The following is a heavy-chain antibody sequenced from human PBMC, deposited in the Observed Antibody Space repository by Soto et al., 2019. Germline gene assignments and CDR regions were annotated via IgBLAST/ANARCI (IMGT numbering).Heavy chain of an antibody. D-gene: IGHD3-22*01. CDR3: ARDKGPYYYDSSGYYYFDY. V-gene: IGHV1-69*01. CDR2: IIPIFGTA. CDR1: GGTFSSYA. Sequence: QVQLVQSGAEVKKPGSSVKVSCKASGGTFSSYAISWVRQAPGQGLEWIGGIIPIFGTANYAQKFQGRVTITADESTSTAYMELSSLRSEDTAVYYCARDKGPYYYDSSGYYYFDYWGQGTLVTVSS. J-gene: IGHJ4*02.